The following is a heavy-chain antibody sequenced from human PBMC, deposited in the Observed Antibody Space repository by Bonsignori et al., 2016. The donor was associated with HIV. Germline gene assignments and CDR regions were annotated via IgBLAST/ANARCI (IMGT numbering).Heavy chain of an antibody. CDR2: IYYSGST. Sequence: RQAPGKGLEWIGSIYYSGSTYYNPSLKSRVTISVDTSKNQFSLKLSSVTAADTAVYYCAIVAFDIWGQGTMVTVSS. J-gene: IGHJ3*02. V-gene: IGHV4-39*07. CDR3: AIVAFDI.